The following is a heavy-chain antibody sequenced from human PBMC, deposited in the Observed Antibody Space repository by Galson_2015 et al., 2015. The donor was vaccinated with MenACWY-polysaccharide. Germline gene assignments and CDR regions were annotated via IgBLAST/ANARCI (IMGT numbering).Heavy chain of an antibody. Sequence: GRANQNPSLKSRVTISLDRSKNQFSLRLNSVTAADTAMYYCAREPTYSGSFSWFDSWGQGTLVTVSS. D-gene: IGHD1-26*01. CDR3: AREPTYSGSFSWFDS. CDR2: GRA. J-gene: IGHJ5*01. V-gene: IGHV4-59*01.